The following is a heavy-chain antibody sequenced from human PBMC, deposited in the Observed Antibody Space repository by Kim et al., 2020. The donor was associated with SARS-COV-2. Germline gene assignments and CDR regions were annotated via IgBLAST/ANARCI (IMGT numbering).Heavy chain of an antibody. CDR3: ARSKEYYYYGMDV. J-gene: IGHJ6*02. V-gene: IGHV1-8*01. Sequence: SAQKCQGRVTTTRNTSISTAYMELSSLRSEDTAVYYCARSKEYYYYGMDVWGQGNTVTVSS. D-gene: IGHD4-4*01.